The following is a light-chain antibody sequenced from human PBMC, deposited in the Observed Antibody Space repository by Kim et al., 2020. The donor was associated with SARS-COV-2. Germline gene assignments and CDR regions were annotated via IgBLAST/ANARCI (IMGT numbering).Light chain of an antibody. CDR2: GAS. J-gene: IGKJ1*01. Sequence: EIVLTQSPGTLSLSPGDRATLSCRASQSVSSSDLVWYQQKPGQAPRLLMSGASNRATGIPDRFSGSGSGTDFTLTISRLEPEDFAVYYCHQYGSSPQTFGQGTKVDIK. CDR1: QSVSSSD. CDR3: HQYGSSPQT. V-gene: IGKV3-20*01.